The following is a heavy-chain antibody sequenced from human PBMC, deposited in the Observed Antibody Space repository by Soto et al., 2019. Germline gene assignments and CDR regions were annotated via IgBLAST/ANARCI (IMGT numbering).Heavy chain of an antibody. CDR2: IDPSDSYT. V-gene: IGHV5-10-1*01. J-gene: IGHJ4*02. Sequence: GESLKISCKASGYSFTSYWISWVRQMPGKGLELMVMIDPSDSYTNYSPSFQGHVTISAYKSISTAYLHWNTLQSSDTAMYYCARIFTTYPXYYFDYWSQGTXVXV. D-gene: IGHD3-22*01. CDR1: GYSFTSYW. CDR3: ARIFTTYPXYYFDY.